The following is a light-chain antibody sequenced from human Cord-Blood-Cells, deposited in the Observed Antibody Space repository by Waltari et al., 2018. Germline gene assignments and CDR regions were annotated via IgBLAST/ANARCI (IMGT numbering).Light chain of an antibody. CDR1: QSISSY. CDR3: QQSYSTPYT. CDR2: AAS. J-gene: IGKJ2*01. V-gene: IGKV1-39*01. Sequence: DIKLPQSPSSLSASVDAIFTITCRASQSISSYLNWYQQKPGKAPKLLIYAASSLQSGVPSRFSGSGSGTDFTLTISSLQPEDFATYYCQQSYSTPYTFGQGTKLEIK.